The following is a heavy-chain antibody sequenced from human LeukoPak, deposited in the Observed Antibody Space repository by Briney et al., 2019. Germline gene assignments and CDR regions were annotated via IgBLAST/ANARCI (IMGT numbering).Heavy chain of an antibody. V-gene: IGHV3-7*01. J-gene: IGHJ3*02. D-gene: IGHD4-17*01. CDR2: IKKDGSEK. CDR1: GFTFSNYW. Sequence: PGGSLRLSCAASGFTFSNYWMNWVRQAPGKGLEWVANIKKDGSEKYYVDSVRGRFTISRDNAKNSLYLQMNSLRAEDTAVYYCARSLDTEDGDYDGILDAFDIWGQGTMVTVSS. CDR3: ARSLDTEDGDYDGILDAFDI.